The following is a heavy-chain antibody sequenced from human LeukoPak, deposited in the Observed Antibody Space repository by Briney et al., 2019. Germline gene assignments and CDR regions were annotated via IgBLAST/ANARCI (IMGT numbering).Heavy chain of an antibody. V-gene: IGHV3-30*02. Sequence: GGSLRLSCAASGFTFNTYGMSWVRQSPGKGLEWVAFVRNDGSTEHYVDSVKGRFTISRDNSKNTVYLQMNSLRAEDTAVYYCAKDSYNCSSTSCSRRINYYYYYYMDVWGKGTTVTVSS. CDR2: VRNDGSTE. J-gene: IGHJ6*03. CDR1: GFTFNTYG. D-gene: IGHD2-2*01. CDR3: AKDSYNCSSTSCSRRINYYYYYYMDV.